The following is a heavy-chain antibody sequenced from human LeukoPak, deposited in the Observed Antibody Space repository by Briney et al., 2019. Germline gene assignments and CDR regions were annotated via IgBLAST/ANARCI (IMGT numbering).Heavy chain of an antibody. V-gene: IGHV3-53*01. CDR3: ASGSGSYRTPYYYMVV. J-gene: IGHJ6*03. CDR1: GLTVSSNY. CDR2: IYRGGST. D-gene: IGHD3-10*01. Sequence: GGSLRLSCAASGLTVSSNYMRWVRQATGKGLECGSVIYRGGSTYYAESVKGRFTISRDNSKNTLYLQMNSLRAEDTAVYYCASGSGSYRTPYYYMVVWGKGTTVTVSS.